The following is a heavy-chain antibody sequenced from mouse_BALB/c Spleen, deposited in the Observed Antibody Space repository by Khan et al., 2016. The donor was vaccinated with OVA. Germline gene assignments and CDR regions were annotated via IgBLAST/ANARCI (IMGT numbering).Heavy chain of an antibody. D-gene: IGHD1-1*01. CDR3: ARETVVDIYWYLDV. CDR2: IRNKANGYST. V-gene: IGHV7-3*02. J-gene: IGHJ1*01. Sequence: EVELVESGGGLVQPGGSLRLSCATSGFTFTDYYITWVRQPPGKALEWLGFIRNKANGYSTEYIASVKGRFTVSRDNSQSIVYLQMNTRRAEDSATYYCARETVVDIYWYLDVWGAGTTVTVSS. CDR1: GFTFTDYY.